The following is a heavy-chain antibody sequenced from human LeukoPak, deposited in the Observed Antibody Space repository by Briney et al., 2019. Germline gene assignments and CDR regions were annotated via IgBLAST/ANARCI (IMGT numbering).Heavy chain of an antibody. V-gene: IGHV4-59*01. Sequence: SETLSLTCTVSGGSISSYYWSWIRQPPGKGLEWIGYIYYSGSTNYNPSLKSRVTIPVDTSKNQFSLKLSSVTAADTAVYYCARRTGAGAFDIWGQGTMVTVSS. CDR3: ARRTGAGAFDI. J-gene: IGHJ3*02. CDR1: GGSISSYY. CDR2: IYYSGST. D-gene: IGHD3-10*01.